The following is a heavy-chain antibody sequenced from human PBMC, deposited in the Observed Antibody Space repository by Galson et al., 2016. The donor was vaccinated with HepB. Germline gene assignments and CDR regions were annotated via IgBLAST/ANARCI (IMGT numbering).Heavy chain of an antibody. J-gene: IGHJ4*02. Sequence: SMRLSCAASGFTFSSYSMNWVRQAPGKGLEWVSSISSSSSYMYYADSVKGRFTISRDNAKNSLYLQMNSLRAEDTAVYYCARGDIVGAIFDYWGQGTLDTVSS. CDR2: ISSSSSYM. D-gene: IGHD1-26*01. CDR3: ARGDIVGAIFDY. V-gene: IGHV3-21*01. CDR1: GFTFSSYS.